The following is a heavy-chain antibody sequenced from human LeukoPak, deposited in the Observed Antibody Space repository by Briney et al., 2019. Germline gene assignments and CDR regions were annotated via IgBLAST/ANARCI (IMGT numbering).Heavy chain of an antibody. D-gene: IGHD2-2*01. V-gene: IGHV3-48*04. CDR3: ARAGIVVVPAAILLDV. CDR2: ISSSSSTI. J-gene: IGHJ6*04. CDR1: GFTFSSYS. Sequence: SGGSLRLSCAASGFTFSSYSMNWVRQAPGKGLEWVSYISSSSSTIYYADSVKGRFTISRDNAKNSLYLQMNSLRAEDTAVYYCARAGIVVVPAAILLDVWGKGTTVTVSS.